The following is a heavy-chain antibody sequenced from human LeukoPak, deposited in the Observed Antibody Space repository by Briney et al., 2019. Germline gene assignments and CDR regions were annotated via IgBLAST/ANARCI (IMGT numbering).Heavy chain of an antibody. J-gene: IGHJ3*01. CDR3: AKPSNYYGSATDAFDF. CDR1: GFTFSSYA. V-gene: IGHV3-23*01. CDR2: ISGSGGST. Sequence: GGSLRLSCAASGFTFSSYAMSWVRQAPGKGLEWVSAISGSGGSTYYADSVKGRFTISRDNSKNTLYLQMNSLRAEDTAVYYCAKPSNYYGSATDAFDFWGQGTMVTVSS. D-gene: IGHD3-10*01.